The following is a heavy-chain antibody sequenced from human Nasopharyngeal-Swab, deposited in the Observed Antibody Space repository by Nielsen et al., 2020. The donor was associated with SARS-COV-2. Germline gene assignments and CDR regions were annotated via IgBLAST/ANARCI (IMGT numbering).Heavy chain of an antibody. J-gene: IGHJ6*02. D-gene: IGHD3-22*01. CDR3: AREWGYYDSSGLNYYYYGMDV. V-gene: IGHV3-21*01. Sequence: GGSLRLSCAASGFTFSSYSMNWVRQAPGKGLEWVSSISSSSSYIYYADSVKGRFTISRDNAKNSLYLQMNSLRAEDTAVYYCAREWGYYDSSGLNYYYYGMDVWGQGTTVTVSS. CDR2: ISSSSSYI. CDR1: GFTFSSYS.